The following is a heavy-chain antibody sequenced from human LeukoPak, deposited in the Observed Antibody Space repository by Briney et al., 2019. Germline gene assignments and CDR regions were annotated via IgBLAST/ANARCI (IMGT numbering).Heavy chain of an antibody. D-gene: IGHD3-22*01. V-gene: IGHV1-2*02. CDR3: ARDLTYYYDSSGYYYSH. Sequence: ASVKVSCKASGYTFTGYYMHWVRQAPGQGLEWMGWINPNSGGTNYAQKFQGRVTMTRDTSISTAYMELSRLRSDDTAVYYCARDLTYYYDSSGYYYSHWGQGTLLTVSS. CDR1: GYTFTGYY. CDR2: INPNSGGT. J-gene: IGHJ1*01.